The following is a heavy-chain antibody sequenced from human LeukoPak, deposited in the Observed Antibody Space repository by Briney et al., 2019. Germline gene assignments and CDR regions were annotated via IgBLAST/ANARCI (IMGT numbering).Heavy chain of an antibody. CDR1: GVTFNSYT. V-gene: IGHV3-21*06. D-gene: IGHD1-1*01. J-gene: IGHJ6*02. CDR3: ARDGASIDDQYYGLDV. Sequence: GGSLRLSCAASGVTFNSYTMNWVRQAPGKGLESVSSIRSNSRGINYADSVKGRFTISRDNDKNTVFLEMNSLRAEDTAVYYCARDGASIDDQYYGLDVWGQGTTVTVSS. CDR2: IRSNSRGI.